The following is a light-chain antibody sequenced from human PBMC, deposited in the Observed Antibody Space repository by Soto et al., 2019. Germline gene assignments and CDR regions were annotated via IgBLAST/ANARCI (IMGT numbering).Light chain of an antibody. Sequence: QSVLTQPPSLSAAPGQRVTISCSGSTSNIGSNYVSWYQQVPRTAPKLLIYDTDQRPPGIPDRFSGSKSGTTATLAITGLQTGDEADYFCGSWDSDLDSVLFGGGTKLTVL. CDR1: TSNIGSNY. V-gene: IGLV1-51*01. CDR3: GSWDSDLDSVL. CDR2: DTD. J-gene: IGLJ3*02.